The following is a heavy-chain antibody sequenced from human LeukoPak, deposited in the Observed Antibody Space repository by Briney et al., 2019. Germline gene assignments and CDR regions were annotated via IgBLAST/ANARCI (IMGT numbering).Heavy chain of an antibody. CDR1: GYTFNSYA. CDR3: ARDPRLIAAAGSFEYFQH. J-gene: IGHJ1*01. CDR2: INTDNGYR. V-gene: IGHV1-3*04. Sequence: GASVKVSCKTSGYTFNSYAMHWVRQAPGQRPEWMGWINTDNGYRKYSQKFQGRVTFIRDTSASTAYMELSGLRSEDTAVYYCARDPRLIAAAGSFEYFQHWGQGTLVTVSS. D-gene: IGHD6-13*01.